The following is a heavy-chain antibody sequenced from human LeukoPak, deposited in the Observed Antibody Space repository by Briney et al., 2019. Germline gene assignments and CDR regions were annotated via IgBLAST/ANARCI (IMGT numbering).Heavy chain of an antibody. D-gene: IGHD3-22*01. V-gene: IGHV4-30-2*01. J-gene: IGHJ4*02. CDR2: IYHSGST. CDR3: ARAAPSSGFDY. Sequence: SGTLSLTCAVSGGSISSGGYSWSWIRQPPGKGLEWIGYIYHSGSTYYNPSLKSRVTISVDRSKNQFSLKLSSVTAADTAVYYCARAAPSSGFDYWGQGTLVTVSS. CDR1: GGSISSGGYS.